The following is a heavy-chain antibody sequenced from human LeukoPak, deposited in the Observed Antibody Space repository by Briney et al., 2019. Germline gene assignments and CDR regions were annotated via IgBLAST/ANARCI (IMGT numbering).Heavy chain of an antibody. J-gene: IGHJ5*02. CDR2: IYYSGIT. CDR3: ARVLLSSGYST. D-gene: IGHD3-22*01. CDR1: GASISSYY. V-gene: IGHV4-59*01. Sequence: PSETLSLTCSVSGASISSYYYNWIRQSPGKGLEWIGHIYYSGITNYNPSLKSRVTMSLDTSNNQFSLKLSSVTAADTAVYYCARVLLSSGYSTWGQGTLVTVSS.